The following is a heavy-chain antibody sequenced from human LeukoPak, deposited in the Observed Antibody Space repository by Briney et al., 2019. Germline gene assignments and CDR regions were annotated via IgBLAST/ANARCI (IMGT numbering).Heavy chain of an antibody. CDR3: ARAPPRGGQYGSGSSPIDY. D-gene: IGHD3-10*01. CDR2: IWYDGSNK. V-gene: IGHV3-33*01. Sequence: PGRSLRLSCAASGFTFSSYGMHWVRQAPGKGLEWVAVIWYDGSNKYYADSVKGRFTISRDNSKNTLYLQMNSLRAEDTAVYYCARAPPRGGQYGSGSSPIDYWGQGTLVTVSS. J-gene: IGHJ4*02. CDR1: GFTFSSYG.